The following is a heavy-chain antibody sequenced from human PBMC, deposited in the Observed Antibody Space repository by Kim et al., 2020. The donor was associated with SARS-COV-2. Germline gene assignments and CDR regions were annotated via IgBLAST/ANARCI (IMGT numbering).Heavy chain of an antibody. CDR2: ISYDGNNK. J-gene: IGHJ4*02. CDR1: GFIFSSYA. CDR3: AREARAAFDY. D-gene: IGHD6-6*01. Sequence: GGSLRLSCAGSGFIFSSYAMHWVRQAPGKGLEWVAVISYDGNNKYYADSVKDRFAISRDNSKNMLSLQMNSLRVEDTAVYYCAREARAAFDYWGRGTPVTVSS. V-gene: IGHV3-30*09.